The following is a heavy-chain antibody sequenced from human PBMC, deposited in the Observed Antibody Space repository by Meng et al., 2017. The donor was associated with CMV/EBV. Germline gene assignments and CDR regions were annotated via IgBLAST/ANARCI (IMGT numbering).Heavy chain of an antibody. CDR2: IYYSGST. CDR3: ASYADYCDSSGYYYGVFDY. D-gene: IGHD3-22*01. Sequence: SETLSLTCTVSGGSISSGGYYWSWIRQHPGKGLEWIGYIYYSGSTYYNPSLKSRVTISVDTSKNQFSLKLSSVTAADTAVYYCASYADYCDSSGYYYGVFDYWGQGTLVTVSS. J-gene: IGHJ4*02. V-gene: IGHV4-31*03. CDR1: GGSISSGGYY.